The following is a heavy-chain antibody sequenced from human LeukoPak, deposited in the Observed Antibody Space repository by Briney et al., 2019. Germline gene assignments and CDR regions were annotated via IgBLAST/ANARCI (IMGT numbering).Heavy chain of an antibody. J-gene: IGHJ6*03. Sequence: SVQVSCKASGGTFNSYAISWVRQAPGQGLEWMGGIMPLFGTANYAQEFQGRVTFTTDESASTAYMEVSSLRSEDTAVYYCASGSLGDGYGVGDYYQYMDVWGKGTTVTVSS. V-gene: IGHV1-69*05. CDR3: ASGSLGDGYGVGDYYQYMDV. CDR1: GGTFNSYA. CDR2: IMPLFGTA. D-gene: IGHD5-24*01.